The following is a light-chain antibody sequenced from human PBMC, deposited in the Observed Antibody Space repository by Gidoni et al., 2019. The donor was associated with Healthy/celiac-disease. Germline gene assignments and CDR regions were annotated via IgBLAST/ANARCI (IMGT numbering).Light chain of an antibody. CDR3: SSYAGSAVV. CDR2: EVS. CDR1: SSDVGGYNY. V-gene: IGLV2-8*01. J-gene: IGLJ2*01. Sequence: QSALTQPPSASGSPGHSVTISCTGTSSDVGGYNYVSWYQQHPGKAPKLMIYEVSKRPSGVPDRFSGSKSGNTASLTVSGLQAEDEADYYCSSYAGSAVVFGGGTKLTVL.